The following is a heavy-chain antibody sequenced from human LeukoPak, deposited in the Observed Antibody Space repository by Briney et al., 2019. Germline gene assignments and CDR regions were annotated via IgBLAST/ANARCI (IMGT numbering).Heavy chain of an antibody. Sequence: GGSLRLSCAASGFTFSSYAMSWVRQAPGKGLEWVSGISGSGGRTYYADSVKGRFTISRDNSKNTLYLQMNSLRVEDTAVYYCARGGSKNWFNWFDPWGQGTLVTVSS. J-gene: IGHJ5*02. CDR3: ARGGSKNWFNWFDP. V-gene: IGHV3-23*01. CDR1: GFTFSSYA. CDR2: ISGSGGRT. D-gene: IGHD3-9*01.